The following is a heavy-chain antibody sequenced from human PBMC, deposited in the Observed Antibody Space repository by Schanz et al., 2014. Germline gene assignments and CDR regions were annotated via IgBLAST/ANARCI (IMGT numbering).Heavy chain of an antibody. CDR3: TKGRTFGR. CDR2: MNPTTGNR. J-gene: IGHJ4*02. D-gene: IGHD3-16*01. Sequence: QVQLVQSAPEVKKPGASVKVSCKASGYSFTTYDVNWVRQATGQGLEWMGWMNPTTGNRGYAQNFQGRVTMTRNTSITTAYLELSSLRSGDTAVYYCTKGRTFGRWGQGTLVTVSS. CDR1: GYSFTTYD. V-gene: IGHV1-8*01.